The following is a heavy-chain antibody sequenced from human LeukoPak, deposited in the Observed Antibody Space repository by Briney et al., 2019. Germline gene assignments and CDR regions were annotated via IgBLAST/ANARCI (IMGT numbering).Heavy chain of an antibody. J-gene: IGHJ4*02. CDR3: ARSTYYYDSSVDY. V-gene: IGHV3-30*04. Sequence: GGSLRLSCAASGSTFSSYAMHWVRKAPGKGLEWVAVISYDGSNKYYADSVKGRFTISRDNSKNTLYLQMNSLRAEDTAVYYCARSTYYYDSSVDYWGQGTLVTVSS. CDR1: GSTFSSYA. D-gene: IGHD3-22*01. CDR2: ISYDGSNK.